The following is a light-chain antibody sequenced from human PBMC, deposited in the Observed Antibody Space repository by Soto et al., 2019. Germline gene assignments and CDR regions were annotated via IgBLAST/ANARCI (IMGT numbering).Light chain of an antibody. CDR2: EVS. CDR3: IQSTQLPPT. CDR1: QSLLHITGETF. Sequence: DVVMTQTPLSLSVAPGQPASISCKSSQSLLHITGETFLFWYLQKPGQSPQLLIYEVSTRVSGVPDRFSGSGSGTDFTLEISRVETDDVGFYYCIQSTQLPPTFGQGTRLGIE. J-gene: IGKJ5*01. V-gene: IGKV2D-29*02.